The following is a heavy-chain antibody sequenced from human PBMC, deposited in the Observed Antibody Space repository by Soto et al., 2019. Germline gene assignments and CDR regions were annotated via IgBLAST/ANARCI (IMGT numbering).Heavy chain of an antibody. CDR2: ISYDGSNK. D-gene: IGHD3-3*01. CDR1: GFTFSSYG. CDR3: AKDRRRGRITIFGVVKPDGMDV. J-gene: IGHJ6*02. V-gene: IGHV3-30*18. Sequence: GGSLRLSCAASGFTFSSYGMHWVRQAPGKGLEWVAVISYDGSNKYYADSVKGRFTISRDNSKNTLYLQMNSLRAEDTAVYYCAKDRRRGRITIFGVVKPDGMDVWGQGTTVTVSS.